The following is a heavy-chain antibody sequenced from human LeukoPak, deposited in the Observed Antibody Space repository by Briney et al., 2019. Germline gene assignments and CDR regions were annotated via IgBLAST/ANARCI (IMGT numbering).Heavy chain of an antibody. CDR1: GYTFTGYY. CDR2: INPNNGGT. CDR3: ARDQGYFDL. V-gene: IGHV1-2*06. J-gene: IGHJ2*01. Sequence: ASVKVSCKASGYTFTGYYIHWVQQAPGQGLEWMGRINPNNGGTNYAQKFQGRVTMTRDTSISTAYMDLSGLRSDDTAVYYCARDQGYFDLWGRGTLVTVSS.